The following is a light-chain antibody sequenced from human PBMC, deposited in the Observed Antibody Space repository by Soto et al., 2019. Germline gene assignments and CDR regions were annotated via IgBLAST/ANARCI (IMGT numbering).Light chain of an antibody. V-gene: IGLV2-14*01. Sequence: QSVLTQPASVSGSPGQSITISCTGTSSDVGGYNYVSWYQQHPGKAPKLMIYEVSNRPSGISNHFSGSKSGNTASLTISGLQAEDEADYYCISYTSDDVRYVFGTGTKVTVL. CDR2: EVS. CDR3: ISYTSDDVRYV. CDR1: SSDVGGYNY. J-gene: IGLJ1*01.